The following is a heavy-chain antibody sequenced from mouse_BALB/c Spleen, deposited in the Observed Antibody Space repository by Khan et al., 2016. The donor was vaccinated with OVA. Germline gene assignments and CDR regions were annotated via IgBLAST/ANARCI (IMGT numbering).Heavy chain of an antibody. CDR3: VRDGAYHRNDGWFAY. Sequence: VQLQESGAELARPGASVKMSCKASGYTFTSYTIHWIKLRPGQGLEWIGYINPSNGYTNYNQKFKDKVTLTADKSSTTAYMELSSLTSDDSALYNCVRDGAYHRNDGWFAYWGQGTLVTVSA. D-gene: IGHD2-14*01. CDR2: INPSNGYT. V-gene: IGHV1-4*01. CDR1: GYTFTSYT. J-gene: IGHJ3*01.